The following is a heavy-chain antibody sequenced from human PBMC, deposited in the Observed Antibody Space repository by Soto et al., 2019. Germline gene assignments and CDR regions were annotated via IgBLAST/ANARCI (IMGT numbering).Heavy chain of an antibody. V-gene: IGHV3-66*01. D-gene: IGHD3-22*01. CDR1: GFTVSSNY. J-gene: IGHJ5*02. CDR2: IYSGGST. CDR3: ARDQGYDSSGYYYVA. Sequence: GGSLRLSCAASGFTVSSNYMSWVRQAPGKGLEWVSVIYSGGSTYYADSVKGRLTISRDNSKNTLYLQMNSQRAEDTAVYYCARDQGYDSSGYYYVAWGQGTLVTVSS.